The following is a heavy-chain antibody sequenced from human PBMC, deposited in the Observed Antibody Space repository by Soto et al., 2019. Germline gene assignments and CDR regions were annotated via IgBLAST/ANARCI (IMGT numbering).Heavy chain of an antibody. CDR2: IWYDGSNK. V-gene: IGHV3-33*01. D-gene: IGHD4-17*01. CDR3: ARDSTVTSHLDY. Sequence: LSLTCAASGFTFSSYGMHWVRQAPGKGLEWVAVIWYDGSNKYYADSVKGRFTISRDNSKNTLYLQMNSLRAEDTAVYYCARDSTVTSHLDYWGQGTLVTVSS. J-gene: IGHJ4*02. CDR1: GFTFSSYG.